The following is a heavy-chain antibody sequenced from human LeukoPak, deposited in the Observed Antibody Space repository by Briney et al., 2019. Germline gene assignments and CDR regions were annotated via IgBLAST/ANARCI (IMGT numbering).Heavy chain of an antibody. CDR1: GYTFTSYD. Sequence: GASVKVSCKASGYTFTSYDINWVRQATGQGLEWMGGIIPIFGTANYAQKFQGRVTITTDESTSTAYMELSSLRSEDTAVYYCARRHSGEEAFDIWGQGTMVTVSS. V-gene: IGHV1-69*05. CDR3: ARRHSGEEAFDI. CDR2: IIPIFGTA. J-gene: IGHJ3*02. D-gene: IGHD2-15*01.